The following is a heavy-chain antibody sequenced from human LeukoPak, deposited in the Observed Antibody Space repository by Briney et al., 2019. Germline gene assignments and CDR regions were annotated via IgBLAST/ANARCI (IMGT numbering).Heavy chain of an antibody. CDR3: ARESAGYSSGWTPGY. Sequence: NPSETLSLTCTVSGGSISSGSYYWSWIRQPAGKGLEWIRRIYTSGSTNYNPSLKSRVTISVDTSKNQFSLKLSSVTAADTAVYYCARESAGYSSGWTPGYWGQGTLVTVSS. V-gene: IGHV4-61*02. D-gene: IGHD6-19*01. CDR1: GGSISSGSYY. CDR2: IYTSGST. J-gene: IGHJ4*02.